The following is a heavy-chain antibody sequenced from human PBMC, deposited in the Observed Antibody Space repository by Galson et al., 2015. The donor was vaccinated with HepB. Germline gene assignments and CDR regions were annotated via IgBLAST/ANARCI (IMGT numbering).Heavy chain of an antibody. J-gene: IGHJ6*03. D-gene: IGHD6-13*01. CDR3: ARDSIAAAINYYYMDV. CDR2: ISYDGSNE. CDR1: GFTFSNYA. V-gene: IGHV3-30*03. Sequence: SLRLSCAASGFTFSNYAIHWVRQAPGKELEWVAVISYDGSNEYYADSVKGRFTFSRDNAKNTLYLQMNSLRAEDTAVYYCARDSIAAAINYYYMDVWGKGTTVTVSS.